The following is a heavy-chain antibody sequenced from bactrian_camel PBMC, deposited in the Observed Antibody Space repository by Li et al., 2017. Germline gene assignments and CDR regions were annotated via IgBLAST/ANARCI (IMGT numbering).Heavy chain of an antibody. CDR1: GLTYTMSEYR. Sequence: HVQLVESGGGSVQAGGSLRVSCLVSGLTYTMSEYRFGWFRQAPGKEREGVAVLQTTGRNTAYADSVKGRFTISQDDAKSTLYLQMNSLKSEDTATYYCAKELGSTLAGSGRSPGTQVTVS. CDR2: LQTTGRNT. J-gene: IGHJ4*01. V-gene: IGHV3S1*01. D-gene: IGHD6*01.